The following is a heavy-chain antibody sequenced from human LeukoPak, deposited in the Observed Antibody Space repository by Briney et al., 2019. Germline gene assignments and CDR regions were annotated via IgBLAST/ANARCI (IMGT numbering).Heavy chain of an antibody. J-gene: IGHJ6*02. CDR3: ARDGGLTYYDFWSGSPRRHGMDV. V-gene: IGHV1-2*02. D-gene: IGHD3-3*01. Sequence: ASVKVSCKASGYTFTGYYMHWVRQAPGQGLEWMGWINPNSGGTNYAQKLQGRVTMTTDTSTSTAYMELRSLRSDDTAVYYCARDGGLTYYDFWSGSPRRHGMDVWGQGTTVTVSS. CDR1: GYTFTGYY. CDR2: INPNSGGT.